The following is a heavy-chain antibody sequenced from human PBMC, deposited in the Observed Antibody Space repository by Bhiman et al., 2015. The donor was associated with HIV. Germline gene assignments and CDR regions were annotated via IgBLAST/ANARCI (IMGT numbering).Heavy chain of an antibody. D-gene: IGHD6-6*01. Sequence: EVQLLESGGGLVLPGGSLRLSCAASGFSFSMSAMSWVRQAPGKGLEWVSSISGSGITTYYAGSVKGRYTISRDNSKNALYMQMNSLRADDTGIYYCAKSPSGQLLSSTGRWFDPWGQGTLVAVSS. CDR1: GFSFSMSA. CDR3: AKSPSGQLLSSTGRWFDP. J-gene: IGHJ5*02. CDR2: ISGSGITT. V-gene: IGHV3-23*01.